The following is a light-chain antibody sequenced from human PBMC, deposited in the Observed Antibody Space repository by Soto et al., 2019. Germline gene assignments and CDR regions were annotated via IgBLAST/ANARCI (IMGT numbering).Light chain of an antibody. V-gene: IGLV2-14*01. CDR2: DVT. Sequence: QSVLTQPASVSGSPEQAITISCTGASSDVGSYNYVSWYQQHPGKAPKLMIYDVTNRPSGVSNRFSGSKSGNTASLTISGLQAEDEADYYCSSYTSSSTYVFGTGTKVPVL. J-gene: IGLJ1*01. CDR1: SSDVGSYNY. CDR3: SSYTSSSTYV.